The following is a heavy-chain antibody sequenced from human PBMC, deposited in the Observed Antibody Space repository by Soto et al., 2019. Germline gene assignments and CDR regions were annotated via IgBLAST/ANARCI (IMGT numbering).Heavy chain of an antibody. J-gene: IGHJ4*02. CDR2: ISKSDYT. Sequence: GGSLRLSCTVSGFAFNNYGINWVRQAPGKGLEWVSSISKSDYTYYSDSVKGRFAISRDNAKSSVSLQMNTLRVEDTAVYYCAREDSIIIPAVSDFWGQGSLVTVSS. CDR3: AREDSIIIPAVSDF. D-gene: IGHD2-2*01. V-gene: IGHV3-21*01. CDR1: GFAFNNYG.